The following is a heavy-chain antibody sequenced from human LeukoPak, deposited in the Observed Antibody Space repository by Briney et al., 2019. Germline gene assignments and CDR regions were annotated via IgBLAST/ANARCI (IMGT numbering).Heavy chain of an antibody. J-gene: IGHJ4*02. V-gene: IGHV4-38-2*02. Sequence: PSETLSLTCTVSGYSISNGYFWGWIRQPPGKGLEWIGEINHSGSTNYNPSLKSRVTISVDTSKNQFSLKLSSVSAADTAVYYCARGRAVRGVIDYWGQGTLVTVSS. CDR1: GYSISNGYF. CDR2: INHSGST. CDR3: ARGRAVRGVIDY. D-gene: IGHD3-10*01.